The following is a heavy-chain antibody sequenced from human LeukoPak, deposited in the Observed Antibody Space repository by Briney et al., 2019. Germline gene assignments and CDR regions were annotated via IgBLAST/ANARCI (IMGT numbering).Heavy chain of an antibody. D-gene: IGHD3-9*01. V-gene: IGHV3-30*15. Sequence: PGGSLRLSCAASGFTFSSYAMHWVRQAPGKGLEWVAVISYDGSNKYYADSVKGRFTISRDNSKNTLYLQMSSLRAEDTAVYYCATVYYDILTGYYRPPDYWGQGTLVTVSS. J-gene: IGHJ4*02. CDR1: GFTFSSYA. CDR2: ISYDGSNK. CDR3: ATVYYDILTGYYRPPDY.